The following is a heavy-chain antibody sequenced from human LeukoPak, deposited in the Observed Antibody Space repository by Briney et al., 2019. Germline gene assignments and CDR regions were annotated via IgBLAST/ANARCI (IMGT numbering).Heavy chain of an antibody. Sequence: GRSLRLSCAASGFTLSSYGMHWVRQAPGKGLEWAAVISYDGSNKYYADSVKGRFTISRDNSKNTLYLQMNSLRAEDTAVYYCAGGCSSTSCPLVYWGQGTLVTVSS. V-gene: IGHV3-30*03. J-gene: IGHJ4*01. CDR3: AGGCSSTSCPLVY. D-gene: IGHD2-2*01. CDR2: ISYDGSNK. CDR1: GFTLSSYG.